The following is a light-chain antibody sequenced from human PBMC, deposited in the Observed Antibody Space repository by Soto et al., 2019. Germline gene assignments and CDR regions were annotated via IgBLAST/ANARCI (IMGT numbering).Light chain of an antibody. Sequence: QSLLTQPASVSGSPGQSITISCTGTSSDVGGYNYVSWYQQHPGKAPKLMIYDVSNRPSGVSNRFSGSKSGNTASLTISGLQAEDEADYYCNSYTSSSTDVFGTGTKLTVL. J-gene: IGLJ1*01. CDR1: SSDVGGYNY. CDR2: DVS. CDR3: NSYTSSSTDV. V-gene: IGLV2-14*01.